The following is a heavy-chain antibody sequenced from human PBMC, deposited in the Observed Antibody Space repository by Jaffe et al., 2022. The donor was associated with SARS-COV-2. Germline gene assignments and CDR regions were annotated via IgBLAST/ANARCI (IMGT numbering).Heavy chain of an antibody. V-gene: IGHV4-59*01. CDR1: GGSISSYY. CDR2: IYYSGST. CDR3: ARNTYYYGSGSFLDY. D-gene: IGHD3-10*01. Sequence: QVQLQESGPGLVKPSETLSLTCTVSGGSISSYYWSWIRQPPGKGLEWIGYIYYSGSTNYNPSLKSRVTISVDTSKNQFSLKLSSVTAADTAVYYCARNTYYYGSGSFLDYWGQGTLVTVSS. J-gene: IGHJ4*02.